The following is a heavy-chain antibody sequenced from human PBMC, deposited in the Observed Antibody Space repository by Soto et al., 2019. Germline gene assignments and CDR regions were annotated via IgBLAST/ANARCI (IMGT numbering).Heavy chain of an antibody. CDR2: INPNSGGT. J-gene: IGHJ6*02. Sequence: ASVKVSCKASGYTFTGYYMHWVRQAPGQGLEWMGWINPNSGGTNYAQKFQGRVTMTRDTSISTAYMELSRLRSDDTAVYYCARGSSGWYWGFNYYGMDVWGQGTTVTVSS. CDR3: ARGSSGWYWGFNYYGMDV. V-gene: IGHV1-2*02. D-gene: IGHD6-19*01. CDR1: GYTFTGYY.